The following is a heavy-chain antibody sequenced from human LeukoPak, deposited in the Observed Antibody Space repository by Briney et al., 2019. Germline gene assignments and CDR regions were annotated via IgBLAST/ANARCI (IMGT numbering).Heavy chain of an antibody. D-gene: IGHD3-22*01. CDR2: IYTSGST. CDR3: AGVGGYYRVDY. J-gene: IGHJ4*02. CDR1: GGSISSGSYY. Sequence: PSETLSLTCTVSGGSISSGSYYWSWIRQPAGKGLEWIGRIYTSGSTNYNPSLKSRVTISVDTSKNQFSLKLSSVTAADTAVYYCAGVGGYYRVDYWGQGTVVTVSS. V-gene: IGHV4-61*02.